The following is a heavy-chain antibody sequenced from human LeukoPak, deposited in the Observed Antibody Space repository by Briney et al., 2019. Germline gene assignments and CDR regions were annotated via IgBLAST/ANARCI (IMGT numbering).Heavy chain of an antibody. Sequence: PSETLSLTCTVSGGSISSGDYYWSWIRQPPGKGLEWIGYIYYSGSTYYNPSLKSRVTISVDTSKNQFSLKLSSVTAADTAVYYCASNPPDYYDSSGYPYYFDYWGQGTLVTVSS. V-gene: IGHV4-30-4*01. D-gene: IGHD3-22*01. CDR3: ASNPPDYYDSSGYPYYFDY. J-gene: IGHJ4*02. CDR1: GGSISSGDYY. CDR2: IYYSGST.